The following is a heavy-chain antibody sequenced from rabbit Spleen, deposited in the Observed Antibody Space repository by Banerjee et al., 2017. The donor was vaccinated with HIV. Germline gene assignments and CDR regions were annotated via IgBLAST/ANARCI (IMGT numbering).Heavy chain of an antibody. CDR3: ARAIVPWLGLTRLDL. V-gene: IGHV1S7*01. D-gene: IGHD4-1*01. J-gene: IGHJ3*01. Sequence: QLTETGGGLVQPGGSLTLSCKDSGIDFTNYYITWVRQAPGKGLEWIGIIYAAKGSTDYASWVSGRFPISSDNAQSSVDLKMTSLTAADTATYFCARAIVPWLGLTRLDLCGPGTLVTVS. CDR2: IYAAKGST. CDR1: GIDFTNYY.